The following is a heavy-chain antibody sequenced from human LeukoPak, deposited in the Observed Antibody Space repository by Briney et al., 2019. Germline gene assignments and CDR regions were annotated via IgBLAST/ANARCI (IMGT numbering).Heavy chain of an antibody. D-gene: IGHD1-1*01. CDR1: GGSISAFY. Sequence: PSETLSLTCTVSGGSISAFYWSWIRQPAGKGLEWIGRIYTRGSTNYNPSLKRRVNMSVDTSKNQFSLKLRSVTAADTAVYYCARPVPSRLGWFDPWGQGTLVTVSS. CDR2: IYTRGST. J-gene: IGHJ5*02. CDR3: ARPVPSRLGWFDP. V-gene: IGHV4-4*07.